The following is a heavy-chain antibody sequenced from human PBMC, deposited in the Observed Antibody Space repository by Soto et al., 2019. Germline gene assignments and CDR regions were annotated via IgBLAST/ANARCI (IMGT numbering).Heavy chain of an antibody. V-gene: IGHV1-69*08. CDR3: AREDRDRETGLVPAAIDGMDV. J-gene: IGHJ6*02. CDR2: IIPIFGIA. CDR1: GGTFSRYS. D-gene: IGHD2-2*01. Sequence: QVQLVQSGAEVXXXXXXVKVSCKAXGGTFSRYSITWVRQAPGHGLEWIGRIIPIFGIASYAQKLQGRVTITADESTSTAYMELSSLRSDDTAVYYCAREDRDRETGLVPAAIDGMDVWGQGTTVTVSS.